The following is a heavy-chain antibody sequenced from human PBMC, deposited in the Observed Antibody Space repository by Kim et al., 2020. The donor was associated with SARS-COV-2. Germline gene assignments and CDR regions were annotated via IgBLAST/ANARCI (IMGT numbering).Heavy chain of an antibody. D-gene: IGHD4-17*01. Sequence: YGESVKGRFSISRDNSKNTLDLQRDSLRAEDTAVYYCARSHYGDKYFFDYWGQGTLVTVSS. CDR3: ARSHYGDKYFFDY. V-gene: IGHV3-30*03. J-gene: IGHJ4*02.